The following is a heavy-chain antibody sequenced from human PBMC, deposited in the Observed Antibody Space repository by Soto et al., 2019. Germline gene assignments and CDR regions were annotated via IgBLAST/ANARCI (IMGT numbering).Heavy chain of an antibody. D-gene: IGHD6-19*01. V-gene: IGHV3-11*01. J-gene: IGHJ4*02. CDR3: ARSYSSGWEFDF. CDR2: ISSTGRTI. Sequence: GGSLRLSCGASGFTFSNYYMSWIRQAPGKGLEWVSYISSTGRTIYYADSVKGRFTVSRDNAQNSLSLKLNSLRVEDTAVYYCARSYSSGWEFDFWGQGTLVTVSS. CDR1: GFTFSNYY.